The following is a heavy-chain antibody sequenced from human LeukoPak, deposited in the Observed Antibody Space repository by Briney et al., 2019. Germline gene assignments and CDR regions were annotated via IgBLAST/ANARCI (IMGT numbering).Heavy chain of an antibody. CDR2: IYTSGST. CDR1: GGSISSYY. J-gene: IGHJ6*03. V-gene: IGHV4-4*07. Sequence: SETLSLTCTVSGGSISSYYWSWIRQPAGKGLEWIGRIYTSGSTNYNPSLKSRATMSVDTSKNQFSLKLSSVTAADTAVYYCARDSGYDSYSYGPGYYYYMDVWGEGTTVTVSS. CDR3: ARDSGYDSYSYGPGYYYYMDV. D-gene: IGHD5-12*01.